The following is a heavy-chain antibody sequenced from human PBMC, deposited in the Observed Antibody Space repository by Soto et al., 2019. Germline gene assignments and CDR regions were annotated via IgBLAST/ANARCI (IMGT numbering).Heavy chain of an antibody. Sequence: QVQLVESGGGVVQPGRSLRLSCAASGFTFSSYGMHWVRQAPGKGLEWVAVISYDGSNKYYADSVKGRFTISRDNSKNTLYLQMKSLRAEDTAVYYCAKSIKKQWLANFDYWGQGTLVTVSS. CDR1: GFTFSSYG. CDR3: AKSIKKQWLANFDY. J-gene: IGHJ4*02. CDR2: ISYDGSNK. V-gene: IGHV3-30*18. D-gene: IGHD6-19*01.